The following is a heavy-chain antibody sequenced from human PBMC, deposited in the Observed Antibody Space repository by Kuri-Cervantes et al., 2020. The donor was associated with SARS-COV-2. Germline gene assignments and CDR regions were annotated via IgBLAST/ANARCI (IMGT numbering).Heavy chain of an antibody. D-gene: IGHD3-22*01. Sequence: GGSLRLSCAASGFTFSSYAMHWVRQAPGKRLEWVAVISYDGSNKYYADSVKGRFTISRDNSKNTLYLQMNSLRAEDTAVYYCAKDPTYSDSSGTFDYWGQGTLVTVSS. CDR3: AKDPTYSDSSGTFDY. CDR2: ISYDGSNK. J-gene: IGHJ4*02. V-gene: IGHV3-30*04. CDR1: GFTFSSYA.